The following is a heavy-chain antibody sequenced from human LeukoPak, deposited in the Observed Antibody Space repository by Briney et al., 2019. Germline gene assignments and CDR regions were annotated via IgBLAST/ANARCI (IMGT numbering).Heavy chain of an antibody. J-gene: IGHJ4*02. V-gene: IGHV3-33*01. CDR3: AREYRNVWGSYHKLDY. CDR1: GFTFSSYG. Sequence: GGSLRLSCAASGFTFSSYGMHWVRQAPGKGLEWVAVIWYDGSNKYYADSVKGRFTISRDNSKNTLYLQTNSLRAEDTAVYYCAREYRNVWGSYHKLDYWGQGTLVTVSS. CDR2: IWYDGSNK. D-gene: IGHD3-16*02.